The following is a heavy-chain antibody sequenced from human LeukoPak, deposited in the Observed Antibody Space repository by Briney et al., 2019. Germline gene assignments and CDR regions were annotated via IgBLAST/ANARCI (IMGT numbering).Heavy chain of an antibody. CDR1: GFPFSDYW. CDR2: IKQDGSEQ. Sequence: GGSLRLSCAASGFPFSDYWMDWVRQAPGKGMEWVANIKQDGSEQYYAVSVKGRFTISRDNAKNSLYLQMNSLRAEDTAVYYCSRSLDYWGQGALVTVSS. J-gene: IGHJ4*02. V-gene: IGHV3-7*01. CDR3: SRSLDY.